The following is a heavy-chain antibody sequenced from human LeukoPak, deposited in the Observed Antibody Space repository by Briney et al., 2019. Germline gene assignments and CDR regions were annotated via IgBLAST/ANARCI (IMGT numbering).Heavy chain of an antibody. CDR3: ARHSTAAAGYYYYGMDV. D-gene: IGHD6-13*01. CDR2: IYYSGST. CDR1: GGSISSSSYY. V-gene: IGHV4-39*01. Sequence: SETLSLTCTVSGGSISSSSYYWGWIRQPPGKGPEWIGRIYYSGSTYYNPSLKSRVTISVDTSKNQFSLKLSSVTAADTAVYYCARHSTAAAGYYYYGMDVWGQGTTVTVSS. J-gene: IGHJ6*02.